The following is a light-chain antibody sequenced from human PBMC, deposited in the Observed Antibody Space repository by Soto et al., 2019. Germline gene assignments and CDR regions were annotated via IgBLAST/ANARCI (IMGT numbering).Light chain of an antibody. CDR1: SSDVGGYNY. CDR2: EVS. V-gene: IGLV2-8*01. J-gene: IGLJ1*01. Sequence: QLVLTQPPSASGSPGQSVTISCTGTSSDVGGYNYVSWYQQHPGKVPKLMIYEVSKRPSGVPDRFSGSKSGNTASLTVSGLQDEDEADYYCSSYAGSNTDYVFGTGTKVTVL. CDR3: SSYAGSNTDYV.